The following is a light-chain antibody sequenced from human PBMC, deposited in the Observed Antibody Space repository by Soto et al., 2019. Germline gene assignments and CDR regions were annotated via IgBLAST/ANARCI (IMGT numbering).Light chain of an antibody. CDR3: QHYGTSAL. CDR2: DA. J-gene: IGKJ3*01. Sequence: EIVLTQSPGTLSLSPGERATLSCRASQSVSSSYLAWYKQKPGQAPRLLIYDAYRATGIPDRFSGSGSGTDFTLTITRLEPEDFAVYYCQHYGTSALFGPGTKVYI. V-gene: IGKV3-20*01. CDR1: QSVSSSY.